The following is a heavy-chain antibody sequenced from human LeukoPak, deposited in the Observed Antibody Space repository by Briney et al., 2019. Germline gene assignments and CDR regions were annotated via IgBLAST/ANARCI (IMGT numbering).Heavy chain of an antibody. CDR3: AKGAIVVVPAAMPGYFDY. CDR2: IRSKANSYAT. CDR1: GFTFSGSA. J-gene: IGHJ4*02. D-gene: IGHD2-2*01. V-gene: IGHV3-73*01. Sequence: GGSLRLSCAASGFTFSGSAMHWVRQASGKGLEWVGRIRSKANSYATAYAASVKGRFTISRDDSKNTAYLQMDSLRAEDTAVYYCAKGAIVVVPAAMPGYFDYWGQGTLVTVSS.